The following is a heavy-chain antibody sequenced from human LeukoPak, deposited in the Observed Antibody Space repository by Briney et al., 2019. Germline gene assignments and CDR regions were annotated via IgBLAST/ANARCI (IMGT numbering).Heavy chain of an antibody. CDR3: ASENSGYDYYFDY. Sequence: SETLSLTCAVSGGSISSGGYSSSWIRQPPGKGLEWIGYIYYSGSTYYNPSLKSRVTISVDTSKNQFSLKLSSVTAADTAVYYCASENSGYDYYFDYWGQGTLVTVSS. V-gene: IGHV4-30-4*07. D-gene: IGHD5-12*01. J-gene: IGHJ4*02. CDR1: GGSISSGGYS. CDR2: IYYSGST.